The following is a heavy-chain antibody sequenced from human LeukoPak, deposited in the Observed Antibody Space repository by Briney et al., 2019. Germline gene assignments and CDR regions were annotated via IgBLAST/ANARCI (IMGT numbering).Heavy chain of an antibody. Sequence: ASVKVSCKASGYTFTGYYMHWVRQAPGQGLEWMGWINPNSGGTNYAQKFQGRVTMTRDTSISTAYMELSRLRSDDTAVYYCAREVQGIAVAGRWGNAFDIWGQGTTVTVSS. CDR2: INPNSGGT. CDR3: AREVQGIAVAGRWGNAFDI. V-gene: IGHV1-2*02. J-gene: IGHJ3*02. CDR1: GYTFTGYY. D-gene: IGHD6-19*01.